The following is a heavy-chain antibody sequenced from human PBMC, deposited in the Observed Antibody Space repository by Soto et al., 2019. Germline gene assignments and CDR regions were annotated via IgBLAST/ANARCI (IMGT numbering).Heavy chain of an antibody. CDR1: GFTFDDYA. D-gene: IGHD4-4*01. J-gene: IGHJ3*02. Sequence: QSVGSLRLSCAASGFTFDDYAMHWVRQAPGKGLEWVSGISWNSDNIVYADSVKGRFTISRDNAKNSLYLQMNSLRAEDTALYYCAKDLYSNYGDAFDIWGQGTMVTVSS. V-gene: IGHV3-9*01. CDR2: ISWNSDNI. CDR3: AKDLYSNYGDAFDI.